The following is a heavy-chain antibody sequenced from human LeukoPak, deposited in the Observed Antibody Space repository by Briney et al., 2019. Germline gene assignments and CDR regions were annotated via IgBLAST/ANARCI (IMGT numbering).Heavy chain of an antibody. J-gene: IGHJ4*02. D-gene: IGHD1-26*01. CDR3: ARTGPGGNFDY. CDR1: GGTFSSYA. Sequence: ASVKVSYKASGGTFSSYAISWVRQAPGQGLEWMGWISAYNGNTNYAQKLQGRVTMTTDTSTSTAYMELRSLRSDDTAVYYCARTGPGGNFDYWGQGTLVTVSS. V-gene: IGHV1-18*01. CDR2: ISAYNGNT.